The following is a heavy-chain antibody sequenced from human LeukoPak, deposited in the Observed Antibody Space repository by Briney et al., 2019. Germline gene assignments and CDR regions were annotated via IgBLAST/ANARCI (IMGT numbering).Heavy chain of an antibody. CDR1: GYTFTSYG. V-gene: IGHV1-18*01. J-gene: IGHJ3*02. D-gene: IGHD3-22*01. CDR3: ARESPYYDSSGYGNAFDI. Sequence: ASVKVSCKASGYTFTSYGISWVRQAPGQGLEWMGWISAYNGNTNYAQKLQGRVTMTTDTSTSTAYMELRRLRSGDTAVYYCARESPYYDSSGYGNAFDIWGQGTMVTVSS. CDR2: ISAYNGNT.